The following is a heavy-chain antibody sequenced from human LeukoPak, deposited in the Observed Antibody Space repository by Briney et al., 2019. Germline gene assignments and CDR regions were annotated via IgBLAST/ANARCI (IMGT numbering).Heavy chain of an antibody. V-gene: IGHV1-69*13. CDR1: GGTFSSYA. J-gene: IGHJ4*02. Sequence: GASVNVSCKASGGTFSSYAISWVRQAPGQGLEWMGGIIPIFGTANYAQKFQGRVTITADESTSTAYMELSSLRSEDTAVYYCASHFGVRPFDYWGQGTLVTGSS. CDR3: ASHFGVRPFDY. D-gene: IGHD3-10*01. CDR2: IIPIFGTA.